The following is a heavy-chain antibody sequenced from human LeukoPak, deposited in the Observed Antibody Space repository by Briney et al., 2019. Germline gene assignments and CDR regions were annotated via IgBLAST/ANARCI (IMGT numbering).Heavy chain of an antibody. CDR1: GGSISSYY. Sequence: SETLSLTCTVSGGSISSYYWSWIRQPPGKGLEWIGYIYYSGSTNYNPSLKSRVTISVDTSKNQFSLKLSSVTAADTAVYYCAKVAAAEGRYFDYWGQGTLVTVSS. D-gene: IGHD6-13*01. CDR3: AKVAAAEGRYFDY. V-gene: IGHV4-59*08. J-gene: IGHJ4*02. CDR2: IYYSGST.